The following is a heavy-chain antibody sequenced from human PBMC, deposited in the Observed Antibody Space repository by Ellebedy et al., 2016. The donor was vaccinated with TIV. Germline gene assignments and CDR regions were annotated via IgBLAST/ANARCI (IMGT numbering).Heavy chain of an antibody. CDR3: ARGIYYYDSSAAY. CDR1: GGSFSGYY. Sequence: MPSETLSLTCAVYGGSFSGYYWSWIRQPPGKGLEWIGEINHSGSTNYNPSLKSRVTVSVDTSKNQFSLKLSSVTAADTAVYYCARGIYYYDSSAAYWGQGTLVTVSS. J-gene: IGHJ4*02. V-gene: IGHV4-34*01. CDR2: INHSGST. D-gene: IGHD3-22*01.